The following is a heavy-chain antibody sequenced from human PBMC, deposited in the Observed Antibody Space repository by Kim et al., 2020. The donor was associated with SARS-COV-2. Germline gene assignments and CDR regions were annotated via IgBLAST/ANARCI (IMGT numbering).Heavy chain of an antibody. D-gene: IGHD2-2*01. Sequence: GGSLRLSCAASGFTFSSYSMNWVRQAPGKGLEWVSSISSSSSYIYYADSVKVRFTISRDNAKNSLYLQMNSLRAEDTAVYYCARDGEGYCSSTSCLLFDYWGQGTLVTVSS. J-gene: IGHJ4*02. CDR2: ISSSSSYI. CDR3: ARDGEGYCSSTSCLLFDY. CDR1: GFTFSSYS. V-gene: IGHV3-21*01.